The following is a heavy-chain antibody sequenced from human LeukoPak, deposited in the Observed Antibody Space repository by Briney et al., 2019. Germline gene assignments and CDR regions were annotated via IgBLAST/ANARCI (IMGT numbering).Heavy chain of an antibody. CDR1: GYTFTSYG. J-gene: IGHJ6*02. V-gene: IGHV1-18*01. Sequence: SVKVSCKASGYTFTSYGISWVRQAPGQGLEWMGWISAYNGNTNYAQKLQGRVTMTTDTSTSTAYMELRSLRSDDTAVYYCARDVFGELLYYYYYYGMDVWGQGTTVTVSS. D-gene: IGHD3-10*02. CDR2: ISAYNGNT. CDR3: ARDVFGELLYYYYYYGMDV.